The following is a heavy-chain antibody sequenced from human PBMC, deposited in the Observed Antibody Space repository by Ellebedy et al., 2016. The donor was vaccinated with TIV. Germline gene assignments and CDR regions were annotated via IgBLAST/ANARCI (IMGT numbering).Heavy chain of an antibody. CDR2: LSYDGSDK. J-gene: IGHJ4*02. V-gene: IGHV3-30*01. Sequence: PGGSLGLSCAASGFPFNNYAMHWVRQAPGKGLEWVAVLSYDGSDKYYADSVKGRFTISRDNSKNTLYLQLNSLRVEDTAVYYCVRDPTMGQVVSFDYWGQGTLVTVSS. CDR3: VRDPTMGQVVSFDY. D-gene: IGHD3-16*01. CDR1: GFPFNNYA.